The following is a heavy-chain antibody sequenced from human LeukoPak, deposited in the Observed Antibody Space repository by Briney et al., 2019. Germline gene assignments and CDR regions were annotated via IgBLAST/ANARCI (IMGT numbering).Heavy chain of an antibody. CDR1: GGSISSYY. J-gene: IGHJ4*02. D-gene: IGHD3-22*01. CDR2: VNSGSSTI. CDR3: ARDSGLSGYYFDH. Sequence: ETLSLTCTVSGGSISSYYWSWIRQPPGKGLESVAYVNSGSSTISYADSVRGRFSISRDNAKDSLYLQMNSLRAEDTAVYYCARDSGLSGYYFDHWGQGTPVTVSS. V-gene: IGHV3-48*01.